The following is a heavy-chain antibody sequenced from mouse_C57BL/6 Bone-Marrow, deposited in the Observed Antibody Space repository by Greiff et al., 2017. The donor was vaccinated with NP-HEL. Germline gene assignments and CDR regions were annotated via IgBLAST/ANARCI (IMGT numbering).Heavy chain of an antibody. J-gene: IGHJ2*01. V-gene: IGHV1-69*01. D-gene: IGHD2-3*01. Sequence: VQLQQPGAALVMPGASVKLSCKASGYTFTSYWMHWVKQRPGQGLEWIGEIDPSDSYTNYNQKFKGKSTLTVDKSSSTAYMQLISLISEDSAVYYCARSGLLPYYFDYWGQGTTLTVSS. CDR1: GYTFTSYW. CDR2: IDPSDSYT. CDR3: ARSGLLPYYFDY.